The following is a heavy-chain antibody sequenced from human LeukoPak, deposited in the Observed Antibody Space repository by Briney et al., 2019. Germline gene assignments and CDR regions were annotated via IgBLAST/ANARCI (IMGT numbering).Heavy chain of an antibody. CDR3: ARLGTYCGGDCTNWYFDL. Sequence: GESLKISCKGSGYSFSSYWIGWVRHMPGKGLEWTGIIYPGDSDTRYNPSFQGQVTISANKSISTASLQWSSLKASDTAMYYCARLGTYCGGDCTNWYFDLWGRGTLVTVSS. D-gene: IGHD2-21*02. CDR1: GYSFSSYW. V-gene: IGHV5-51*01. CDR2: IYPGDSDT. J-gene: IGHJ2*01.